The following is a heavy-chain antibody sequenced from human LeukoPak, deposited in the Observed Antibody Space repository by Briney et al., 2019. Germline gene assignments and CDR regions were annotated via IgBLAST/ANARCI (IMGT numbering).Heavy chain of an antibody. J-gene: IGHJ6*03. CDR1: GFTFSDYY. CDR3: ARDSDSSSRNDRRYYYYMDV. CDR2: ISSSGSTI. D-gene: IGHD6-13*01. Sequence: GGSLRLSCAASGFTFSDYYMSWIRQAPGKGLEWVSYISSSGSTIYYADSVKGRFTISRDNAKNSLYLQMNSLRAEDTAVYYCARDSDSSSRNDRRYYYYMDVWGKGTTVTVSS. V-gene: IGHV3-11*01.